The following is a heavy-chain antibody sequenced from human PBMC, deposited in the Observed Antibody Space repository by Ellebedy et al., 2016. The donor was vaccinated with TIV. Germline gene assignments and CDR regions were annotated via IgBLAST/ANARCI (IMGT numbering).Heavy chain of an antibody. CDR2: SSSDGRST. D-gene: IGHD6-19*01. CDR1: GFTFSNYW. CDR3: ARVEVGRSGPSNGMDV. J-gene: IGHJ6*02. V-gene: IGHV3-74*01. Sequence: GESLKISCAASGFTFSNYWMHWVRQGPGKGLVWVSRSSSDGRSTSYADSVKGRFTISRENAKNTLYLQMNSLRAEDTAVDYCARVEVGRSGPSNGMDVWGQGTTVTVSS.